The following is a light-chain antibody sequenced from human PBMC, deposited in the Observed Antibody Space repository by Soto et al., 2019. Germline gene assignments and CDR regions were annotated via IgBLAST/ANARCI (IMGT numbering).Light chain of an antibody. CDR2: RTS. Sequence: EIVMTQSPATLSVSPGERATLSCRASQSISSNLAWYQQKPGQAPRLLMFRTSTRATGIPDRFSGSGSGTDFTLTISRLEPEDSAVYYCQLYGFSPRWTFGQGTKVDIK. V-gene: IGKV3-20*01. CDR3: QLYGFSPRWT. CDR1: QSISSN. J-gene: IGKJ1*01.